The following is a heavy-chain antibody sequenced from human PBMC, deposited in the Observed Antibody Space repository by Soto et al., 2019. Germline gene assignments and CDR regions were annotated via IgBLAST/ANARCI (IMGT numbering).Heavy chain of an antibody. J-gene: IGHJ6*02. CDR2: ISSSSSTI. Sequence: GGSLRLSCAASGFTFSSYSMNWVRQAPGKGLEWVSYISSSSSTIYYTDSVKGRFTISRDNAKNSLYLEMNSLRDEDTAVYYCARDLNGSGSYYPMDGMDVWGQGTTVTVSS. CDR1: GFTFSSYS. D-gene: IGHD3-10*01. V-gene: IGHV3-48*02. CDR3: ARDLNGSGSYYPMDGMDV.